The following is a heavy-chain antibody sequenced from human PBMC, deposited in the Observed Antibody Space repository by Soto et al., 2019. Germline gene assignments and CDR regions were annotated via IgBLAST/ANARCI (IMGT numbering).Heavy chain of an antibody. V-gene: IGHV3-30*18. D-gene: IGHD2-15*01. J-gene: IGHJ6*02. CDR3: AKDLHNCSGGSCYGYYYSCGMDV. Sequence: QVQLVESGGGVVQPGRSLRLSCAASGFTFNNYGIHWVRQAPGKGLEWVAVISYDGSNIYYADSVKGRFTISRDNSKYTLYLQMNSLRAADTAVYYCAKDLHNCSGGSCYGYYYSCGMDVWGQGTTVTVSS. CDR2: ISYDGSNI. CDR1: GFTFNNYG.